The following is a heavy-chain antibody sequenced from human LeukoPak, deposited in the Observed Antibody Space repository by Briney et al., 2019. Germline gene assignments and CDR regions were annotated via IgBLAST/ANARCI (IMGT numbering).Heavy chain of an antibody. CDR2: IIPILGIA. Sequence: SVKVSRKASGGTFSSYAISWVRQAPGQGLEWMGRIIPILGIANYAQKFQGRVTITADKSTSTAYMELSSLRSEDTAVYYCARPLGSYGAFDIWGQGTMVTVSS. CDR1: GGTFSSYA. D-gene: IGHD1-26*01. J-gene: IGHJ3*02. CDR3: ARPLGSYGAFDI. V-gene: IGHV1-69*04.